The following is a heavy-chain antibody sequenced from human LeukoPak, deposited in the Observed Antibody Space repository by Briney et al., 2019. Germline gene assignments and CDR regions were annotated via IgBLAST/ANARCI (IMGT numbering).Heavy chain of an antibody. Sequence: GASVKVSCKASGGTFSSYAISWVRQAPGQGLEWMGGIIPIFGTANYAQKFQGRVTITADKSTSTAYMELSSLRSEDTAVYYCARGGPGRSLTIVPERTKYYMDVWGKGATVTVSS. D-gene: IGHD1-26*01. V-gene: IGHV1-69*06. CDR1: GGTFSSYA. J-gene: IGHJ6*03. CDR2: IIPIFGTA. CDR3: ARGGPGRSLTIVPERTKYYMDV.